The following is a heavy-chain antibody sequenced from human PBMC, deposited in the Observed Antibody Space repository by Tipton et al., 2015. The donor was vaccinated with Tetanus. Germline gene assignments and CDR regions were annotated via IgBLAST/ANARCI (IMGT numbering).Heavy chain of an antibody. J-gene: IGHJ6*02. D-gene: IGHD4-11*01. CDR1: GFNFSDSA. Sequence: GSLRLFCAASGFNFSDSAMNWVRQAPGKGLEWVSYISGSGDSIFYADSVKGRFIISRDNAKNPLYLQMSSLKAEDTAVYYCARDYSNKGLDVWGQGTTVTVSS. CDR2: ISGSGDSI. CDR3: ARDYSNKGLDV. V-gene: IGHV3-11*01.